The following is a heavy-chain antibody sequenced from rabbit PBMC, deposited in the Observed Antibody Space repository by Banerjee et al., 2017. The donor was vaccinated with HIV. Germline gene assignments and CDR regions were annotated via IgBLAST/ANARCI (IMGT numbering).Heavy chain of an antibody. CDR3: ASAGYAGYGYATRLDL. CDR2: IYAGSSGST. V-gene: IGHV1S40*01. Sequence: QSLEESGGDLVKPGASLTLTCTASGFSFSSSYYMCWVRQAPGKGLEWIACIYAGSSGSTYYASWAKGRFTISKTSSTTVTLQMTSLTAADTATYFCASAGYAGYGYATRLDLWGPGTLVTVS. J-gene: IGHJ3*01. CDR1: GFSFSSSYY. D-gene: IGHD6-1*01.